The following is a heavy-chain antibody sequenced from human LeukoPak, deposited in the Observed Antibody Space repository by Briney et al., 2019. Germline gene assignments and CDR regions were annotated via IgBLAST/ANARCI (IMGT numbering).Heavy chain of an antibody. CDR3: AGDGFLSYYGMDV. CDR2: IYYSGST. V-gene: IGHV4-59*01. J-gene: IGHJ6*02. D-gene: IGHD2-21*01. Sequence: SETLSLTCTVSGDSISSYYWSWIRQPPGKGLEWIGYIYYSGSTNYNPSLKSRVTISIDTSKTQFSLKLSSVTAADTAVYYCAGDGFLSYYGMDVWGQGTTVTVSS. CDR1: GDSISSYY.